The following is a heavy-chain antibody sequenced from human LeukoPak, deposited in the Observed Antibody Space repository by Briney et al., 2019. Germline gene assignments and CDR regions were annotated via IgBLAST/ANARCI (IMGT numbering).Heavy chain of an antibody. Sequence: ASVKVSCKASGYTFTSYGISWVRQAPGQGLEWMGWISAYNGNTNYAQKLQGRVTMTTDTSTSTAYMELRSLRSDDTAVYYCARDARRYCSGGSCYSLSFDYWGQGTLVTVSS. J-gene: IGHJ4*02. CDR2: ISAYNGNT. CDR3: ARDARRYCSGGSCYSLSFDY. V-gene: IGHV1-18*01. D-gene: IGHD2-15*01. CDR1: GYTFTSYG.